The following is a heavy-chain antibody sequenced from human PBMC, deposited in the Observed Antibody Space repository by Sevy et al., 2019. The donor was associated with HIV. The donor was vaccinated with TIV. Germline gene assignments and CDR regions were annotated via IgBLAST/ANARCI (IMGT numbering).Heavy chain of an antibody. CDR1: GFTFDDYS. CDR2: ISWNSGGI. D-gene: IGHD2-2*01. CDR3: TKDKEIRVIIPAATAYYGIDV. Sequence: GGSLRLSCAASGFTFDDYSMHWVRQPPGKGLEWVSSISWNSGGIAYADSVKGRFTVSRDNAKNSLYLQSNSLRADDTALYYCTKDKEIRVIIPAATAYYGIDVWGQGTTVTVSS. J-gene: IGHJ6*02. V-gene: IGHV3-9*01.